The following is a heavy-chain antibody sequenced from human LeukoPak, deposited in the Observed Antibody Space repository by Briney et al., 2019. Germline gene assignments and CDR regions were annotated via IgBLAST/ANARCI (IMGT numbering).Heavy chain of an antibody. V-gene: IGHV3-30*18. CDR3: AKVLGTAWFGEFVNYYYGMDV. Sequence: GESLRLSCAASGFTFSSYGMHWVRQAPGKGLEWVAVISYDGSNKYYADSVKGRFTISRDNSKNTLYLQMNSLRAEDTAVYYCAKVLGTAWFGEFVNYYYGMDVWGQGTTVTVSS. D-gene: IGHD3-10*01. J-gene: IGHJ6*02. CDR1: GFTFSSYG. CDR2: ISYDGSNK.